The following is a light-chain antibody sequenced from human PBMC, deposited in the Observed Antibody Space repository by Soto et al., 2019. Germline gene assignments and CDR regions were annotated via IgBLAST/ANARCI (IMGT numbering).Light chain of an antibody. CDR2: EVS. CDR1: SSDVGGYNY. Sequence: QSALTQHASVSGSPGQSITISCTGTSSDVGGYNYVSWYQQHPGKAPKLMIYEVSNRPSGVSNRFSGSKSGNTASLTISGLQAADEADYYCSSYTSSSTLVFGTGTKVTVL. V-gene: IGLV2-14*01. CDR3: SSYTSSSTLV. J-gene: IGLJ1*01.